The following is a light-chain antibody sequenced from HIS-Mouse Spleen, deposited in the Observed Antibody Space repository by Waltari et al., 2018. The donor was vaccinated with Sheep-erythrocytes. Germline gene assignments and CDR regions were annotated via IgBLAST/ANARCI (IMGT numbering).Light chain of an antibody. V-gene: IGLV2-11*01. CDR3: CSYAGSSTWV. CDR2: DVS. CDR1: SSDVGGYNS. Sequence: QSALTQPRSVSGSPGQSVTISCTGTSSDVGGYNSFSWYQQHPGKAPKLMIYDVSKRPSGVPDRFSGSKSGNTASLTISGLQAEDEADYYCCSYAGSSTWVFGGGTKLTVL. J-gene: IGLJ3*02.